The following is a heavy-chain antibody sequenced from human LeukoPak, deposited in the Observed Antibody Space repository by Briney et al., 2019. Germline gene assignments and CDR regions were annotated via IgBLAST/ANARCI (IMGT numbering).Heavy chain of an antibody. D-gene: IGHD2-2*01. V-gene: IGHV3-23*01. J-gene: IGHJ4*02. CDR1: GFTFSSYA. Sequence: GGSLRLSCAASGFTFSSYAMSWVRQAPGKGLEWVSAISGSGGSTYYADSVKGRFTISRDNSKNTLYLQMNSLRAEDTAVYYCARDSYALYYFDYWGQGTLVTVSS. CDR3: ARDSYALYYFDY. CDR2: ISGSGGST.